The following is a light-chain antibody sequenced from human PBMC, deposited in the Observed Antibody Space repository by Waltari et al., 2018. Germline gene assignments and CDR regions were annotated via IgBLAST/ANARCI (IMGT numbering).Light chain of an antibody. CDR3: HQYVESPAT. Sequence: EIVLTQSPVTVSLSPGDRATFSCWASQGVRTYLAWSQQKPGQAPRLLIYHASTRATGIPDRFSGSGSGTDFSLTISRLEPEDFAMYYCHQYVESPATFGQGTKVEIK. CDR1: QGVRTY. V-gene: IGKV3-20*01. CDR2: HAS. J-gene: IGKJ1*01.